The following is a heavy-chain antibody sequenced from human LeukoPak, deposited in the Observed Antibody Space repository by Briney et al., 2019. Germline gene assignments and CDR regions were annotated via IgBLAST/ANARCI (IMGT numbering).Heavy chain of an antibody. CDR1: GGSISSYY. Sequence: SETLSLTCTVSGGSISSYYWSWIRQPPGKGLEWIGYIYYSGSTNYNPSLKSRVTISVGTSKNQFSLKLSSVTAADTAVYYCARDQGSMIVVRTTNWFFDLWGRGTLVTVSS. CDR3: ARDQGSMIVVRTTNWFFDL. D-gene: IGHD3-22*01. V-gene: IGHV4-59*01. J-gene: IGHJ2*01. CDR2: IYYSGST.